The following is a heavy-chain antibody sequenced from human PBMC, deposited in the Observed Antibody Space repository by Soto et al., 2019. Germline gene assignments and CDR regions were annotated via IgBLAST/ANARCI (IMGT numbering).Heavy chain of an antibody. D-gene: IGHD3-16*01. Sequence: QVQLVQSGAEVKKPGASVKVSCKASGYTFTSYGITWVRQAPGQGLEWLGWINGYNGNTNYAQKLQGRVTMTTDTSXXTAYMELRSLRSDETAVYYCARMGDVPYYYYGMAVWGQGTTVTVSS. CDR1: GYTFTSYG. CDR3: ARMGDVPYYYYGMAV. J-gene: IGHJ6*02. CDR2: INGYNGNT. V-gene: IGHV1-18*01.